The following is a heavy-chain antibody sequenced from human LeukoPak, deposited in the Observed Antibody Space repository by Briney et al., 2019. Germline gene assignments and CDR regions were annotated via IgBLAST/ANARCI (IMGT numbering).Heavy chain of an antibody. CDR3: AKDRGY. V-gene: IGHV3-23*01. J-gene: IGHJ4*02. CDR2: ISGSGDNT. Sequence: GGSLRLSCITSGITFINYGMSWVRQAPGKGLEWVSGISGSGDNTYYADSVKGRFTISRDNSKNTVYLQMNSLRAGDTAVYYCAKDRGYWGQGTLVTVSS. CDR1: GITFINYG.